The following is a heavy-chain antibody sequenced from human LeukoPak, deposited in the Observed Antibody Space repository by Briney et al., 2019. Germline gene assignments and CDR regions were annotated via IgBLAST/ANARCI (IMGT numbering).Heavy chain of an antibody. Sequence: SETLSLTCTVSGGSISSSSYYWGWIRQPPGKGLEWSGSIYYSGSTYYNPSLKSRVTISVDTSKNQFSLKLSSVPAADTAVYYCARHGRNNDYWGQGTLVTVSS. CDR1: GGSISSSSYY. CDR3: ARHGRNNDY. D-gene: IGHD2-15*01. CDR2: IYYSGST. J-gene: IGHJ4*02. V-gene: IGHV4-39*01.